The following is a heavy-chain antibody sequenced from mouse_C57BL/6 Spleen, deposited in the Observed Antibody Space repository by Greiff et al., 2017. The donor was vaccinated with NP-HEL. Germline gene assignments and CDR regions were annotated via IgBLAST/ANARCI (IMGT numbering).Heavy chain of an antibody. CDR1: GFNITDYY. J-gene: IGHJ4*01. CDR2: IDPEDGDT. V-gene: IGHV14-2*01. CDR3: ARDYARYYAMDY. D-gene: IGHD1-1*02. Sequence: EVQLQESGAELVKPGASVKLSCTASGFNITDYYMHWVKQRTEQGLAWIGRIDPEDGDTKYAPKFQGKATITADTSSNTAYLQLSSLTSEDTAVYYCARDYARYYAMDYWGQGTSVTVSS.